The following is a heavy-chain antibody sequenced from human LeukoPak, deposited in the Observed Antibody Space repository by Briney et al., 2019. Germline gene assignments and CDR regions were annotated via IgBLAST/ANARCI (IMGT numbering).Heavy chain of an antibody. CDR1: GGSVSSDY. CDR2: MYYGGGG. V-gene: IGHV4-4*07. Sequence: SETLSLTCSVSGGSVSSDYWTWIRQPAGNRLEFIGRMYYGGGGNYNPSLKSRVTLSIDMSKNQLSLRLTSVTAADTAVYFCARDRSSTIDYWGQGTRVIVSS. CDR3: ARDRSSTIDY. J-gene: IGHJ4*02.